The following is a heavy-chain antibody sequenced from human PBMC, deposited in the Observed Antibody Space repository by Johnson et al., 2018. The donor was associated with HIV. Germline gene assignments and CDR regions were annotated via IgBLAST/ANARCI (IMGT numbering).Heavy chain of an antibody. V-gene: IGHV3-9*01. CDR1: GFSFDDYA. Sequence: VQLVESGGRLVQPGRSLRLSCAASGFSFDDYAMHWVRQVPGKGLEWVAGLTWNSGRKGYADSVKGRFTISRDNAKNSLYLQMNSLKPEDTALYYCVRDDRPDGFDIWGQGTMVTVSS. CDR3: VRDDRPDGFDI. CDR2: LTWNSGRK. J-gene: IGHJ3*02.